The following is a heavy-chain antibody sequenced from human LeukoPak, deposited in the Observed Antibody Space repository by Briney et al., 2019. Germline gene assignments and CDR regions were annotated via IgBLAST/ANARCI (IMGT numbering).Heavy chain of an antibody. D-gene: IGHD3-22*01. V-gene: IGHV3-74*01. CDR2: IDTDGSST. CDR1: GCTFISYW. Sequence: AGALTLTFASSGCTFISYWMHWVGPPPGRGLVWVSRIDTDGSSTNYADFVKGRFTISRDNAKNTLYLQMNSLRAEDTAVYYCAKGHTTIIVGVITYLDYWGQGTLVTVS. J-gene: IGHJ4*02. CDR3: AKGHTTIIVGVITYLDY.